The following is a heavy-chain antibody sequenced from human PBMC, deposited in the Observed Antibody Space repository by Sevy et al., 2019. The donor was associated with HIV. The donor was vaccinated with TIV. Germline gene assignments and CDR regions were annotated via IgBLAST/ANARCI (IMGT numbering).Heavy chain of an antibody. J-gene: IGHJ1*01. CDR2: ISSGGSYI. CDR3: AREDYYGSGSYLAEYFQH. Sequence: GGSLRLSCAASGFTFSSYSMNWVRQAPGKGLEWVSSISSGGSYIYYADSVKGRFTISRDNAKNSLYLQMNSLRAEDTAVYYCAREDYYGSGSYLAEYFQHWGQGTLVTVSS. D-gene: IGHD3-10*01. CDR1: GFTFSSYS. V-gene: IGHV3-21*01.